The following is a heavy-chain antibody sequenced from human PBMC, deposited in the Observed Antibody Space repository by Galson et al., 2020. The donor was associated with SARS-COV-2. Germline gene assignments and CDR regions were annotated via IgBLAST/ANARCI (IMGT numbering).Heavy chain of an antibody. V-gene: IGHV3-30*18. D-gene: IGHD3-10*01. CDR2: ISYDGSNK. CDR3: AKDLEGGYYGSGSYPLFTVTGFDY. CDR1: GFTFSSYG. J-gene: IGHJ4*02. Sequence: GGSLRLSCAASGFTFSSYGMHWVRQAPGKGLEWVAVISYDGSNKYYADSVKGRFTISRDNSKNTLYLQMNSLRAEDTAVYYCAKDLEGGYYGSGSYPLFTVTGFDYWGQGTLVTVSS.